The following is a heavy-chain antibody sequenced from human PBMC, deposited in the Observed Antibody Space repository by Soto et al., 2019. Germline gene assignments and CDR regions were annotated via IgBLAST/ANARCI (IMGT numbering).Heavy chain of an antibody. J-gene: IGHJ4*02. Sequence: SETLSLTCTVSGGSISSGDYYWSWIRQPPGKGLEWIGYIYYSGSTYYNPSLKSRVTISVDTSKNRFSLKLSSVTAAETAVYYCARDRDYGDYEFDYWGQGTLVTVSS. V-gene: IGHV4-30-4*01. CDR1: GGSISSGDYY. CDR3: ARDRDYGDYEFDY. D-gene: IGHD4-17*01. CDR2: IYYSGST.